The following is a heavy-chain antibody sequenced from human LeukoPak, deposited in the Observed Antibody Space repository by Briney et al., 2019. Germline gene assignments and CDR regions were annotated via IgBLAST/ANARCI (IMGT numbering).Heavy chain of an antibody. J-gene: IGHJ4*02. Sequence: PSETLTLTCTVSGGSISSYYWSWIRQPPGKGLEWIGYIYYSGSTKYNPSLKSRVSISVDTSKNQFSLKLSSVTAADTAVYYCARGAGAGYNLQPFDYWGQGTLVTVSS. V-gene: IGHV4-59*08. CDR2: IYYSGST. D-gene: IGHD5-24*01. CDR1: GGSISSYY. CDR3: ARGAGAGYNLQPFDY.